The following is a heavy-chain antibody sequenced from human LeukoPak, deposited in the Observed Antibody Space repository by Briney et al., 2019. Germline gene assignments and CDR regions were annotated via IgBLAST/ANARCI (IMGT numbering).Heavy chain of an antibody. Sequence: GGSLRLSCVASGFTSSTYAFTWLRHAPGKGLEWVSSITVSGGATQYADSVKGRFTISRDNSKNMLYLQMNSLRAEDTAVYYCARDLWGSRYFDYWGQGTLVTVSS. D-gene: IGHD7-27*01. J-gene: IGHJ4*02. CDR1: GFTSSTYA. V-gene: IGHV3-23*01. CDR3: ARDLWGSRYFDY. CDR2: ITVSGGAT.